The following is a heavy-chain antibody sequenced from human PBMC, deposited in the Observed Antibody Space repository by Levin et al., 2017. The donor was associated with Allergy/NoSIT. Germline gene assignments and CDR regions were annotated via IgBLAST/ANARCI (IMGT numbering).Heavy chain of an antibody. CDR1: GFTFDDYA. Sequence: SLKISCAASGFTFDDYAMHWVRQAPGKGLEWVSGINWNSNSIGYVDSVKGRFTISRDNAKNSLYLQMNSLRAEDTALYYCAGGPRYYFDYWGQGTLVTVSS. J-gene: IGHJ4*02. CDR2: INWNSNSI. D-gene: IGHD3-16*01. CDR3: AGGPRYYFDY. V-gene: IGHV3-9*01.